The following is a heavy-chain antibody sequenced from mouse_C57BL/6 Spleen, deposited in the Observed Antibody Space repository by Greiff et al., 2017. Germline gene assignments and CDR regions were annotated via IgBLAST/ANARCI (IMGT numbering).Heavy chain of an antibody. V-gene: IGHV1-52*01. CDR3: ARGPTGAWFAY. J-gene: IGHJ3*01. CDR2: IDPSDSET. D-gene: IGHD1-1*01. Sequence: VQLQQPGAELVRPGSSVKLSCKASGYTFTSYWMHWVKQRPIQGLEWIGNIDPSDSETHYNQKFKDKATLTVDKSSSTAYMQLSSLTSEDSAVYYCARGPTGAWFAYWGQGTLVTVSA. CDR1: GYTFTSYW.